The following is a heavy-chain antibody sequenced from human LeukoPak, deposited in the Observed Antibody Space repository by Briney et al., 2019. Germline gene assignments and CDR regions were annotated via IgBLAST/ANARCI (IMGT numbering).Heavy chain of an antibody. CDR3: VRDRCSSTSCHGSPNWFDP. V-gene: IGHV3-20*04. D-gene: IGHD2-2*01. Sequence: GGSLRLSCAASGFTFDDYGMSWVRQAPGKGLEWISGVNWNGGSTGYADSVKGRFTISRDNAKNSLYLQMNSLRAEDTALYYCVRDRCSSTSCHGSPNWFDPWGQGTLVTVSS. J-gene: IGHJ5*02. CDR1: GFTFDDYG. CDR2: VNWNGGST.